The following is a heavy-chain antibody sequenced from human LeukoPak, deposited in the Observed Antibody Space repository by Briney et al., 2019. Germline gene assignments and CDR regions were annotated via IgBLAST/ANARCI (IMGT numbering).Heavy chain of an antibody. CDR3: ARDSQAGWTDAFDI. Sequence: ASVEVSCKASGGTFSSYAISWVRQAPGQGLEWMGGIIPIFGTANYAQKFQGRVTITTDESTSTAYMELSSLRSEDTAVYYCARDSQAGWTDAFDIWGQGTMVTVSS. D-gene: IGHD6-19*01. CDR2: IIPIFGTA. J-gene: IGHJ3*02. V-gene: IGHV1-69*05. CDR1: GGTFSSYA.